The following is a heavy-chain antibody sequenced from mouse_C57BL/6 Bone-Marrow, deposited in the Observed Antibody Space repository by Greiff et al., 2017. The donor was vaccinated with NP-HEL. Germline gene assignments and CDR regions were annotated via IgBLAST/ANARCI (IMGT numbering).Heavy chain of an antibody. Sequence: VQLQQSGAELVKPGASVKMSCKASGYTFTSYWITWVKQRPGQGLEWIGDIYPGSGSTNYNEKFKSKATLTVDTSSSTAYMQLSSLTSEDSAVYYCARSIYYGSSYWYFDVWGTGTTVTVSS. CDR2: IYPGSGST. CDR3: ARSIYYGSSYWYFDV. D-gene: IGHD1-1*01. J-gene: IGHJ1*03. V-gene: IGHV1-55*01. CDR1: GYTFTSYW.